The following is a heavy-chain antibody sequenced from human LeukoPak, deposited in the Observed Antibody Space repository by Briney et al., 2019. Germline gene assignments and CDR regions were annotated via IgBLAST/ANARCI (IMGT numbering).Heavy chain of an antibody. D-gene: IGHD2-15*01. V-gene: IGHV3-48*03. J-gene: IGHJ4*02. CDR1: GFTFSSYE. CDR3: ARVSSGSGSDDLGY. Sequence: GGSLRLSCAASGFTFSSYEMNWVRQAPGKGLEWVSYISSSGSIIYYADSVKGRFTISRDNAKNSLYLQMNSLRAEDTAVYYCARVSSGSGSDDLGYWGQGTLVTVSS. CDR2: ISSSGSII.